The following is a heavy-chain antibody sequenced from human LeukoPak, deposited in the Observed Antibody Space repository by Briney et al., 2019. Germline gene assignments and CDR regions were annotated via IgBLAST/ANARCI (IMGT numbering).Heavy chain of an antibody. J-gene: IGHJ4*02. D-gene: IGHD3-10*01. CDR1: GGSISSGDYY. CDR2: IYYSGST. Sequence: PSETLSLTCTVSGGSISSGDYYWSWIRQPPGKGLEWIRYIYYSGSTYYNPSLKSRVTISVDTSKNQFSLKLSSVTAADTAVYYCARESYYYGSGSYYNDYWGQGTLVTVSS. CDR3: ARESYYYGSGSYYNDY. V-gene: IGHV4-30-4*01.